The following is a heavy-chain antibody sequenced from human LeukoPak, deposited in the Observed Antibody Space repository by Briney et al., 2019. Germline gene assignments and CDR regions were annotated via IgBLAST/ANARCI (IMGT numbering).Heavy chain of an antibody. D-gene: IGHD6-13*01. CDR1: GYSFTSYW. Sequence: GESLKISCKGSGYSFTSYWIGWVRQMPGKGLEWMGIIYPGDSDTRYSPSFQGQVTISADKSISTAYLQWSSLKASDTAMYYCARRAYSSSWYYYYYYMDVWGKGTTVTVSS. V-gene: IGHV5-51*01. CDR2: IYPGDSDT. CDR3: ARRAYSSSWYYYYYYMDV. J-gene: IGHJ6*03.